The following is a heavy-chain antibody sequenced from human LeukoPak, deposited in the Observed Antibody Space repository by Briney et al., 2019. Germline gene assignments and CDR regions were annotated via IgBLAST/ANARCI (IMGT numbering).Heavy chain of an antibody. CDR1: GFTFSSYA. V-gene: IGHV3-23*01. CDR3: AEDPLYGDLPQGVDY. D-gene: IGHD4-17*01. Sequence: PGGSLRLSCAASGFTFSSYAMSWVRQAPGKGLEWVSAISGSGGSTYYADSVKGRFTISRDNSKNTLYLQMNSLRAEDTAVYYCAEDPLYGDLPQGVDYWGQGTLVTVSS. CDR2: ISGSGGST. J-gene: IGHJ4*02.